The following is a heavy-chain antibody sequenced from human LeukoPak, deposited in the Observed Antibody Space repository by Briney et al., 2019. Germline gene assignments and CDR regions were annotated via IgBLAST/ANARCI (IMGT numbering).Heavy chain of an antibody. CDR2: INSGSSTI. D-gene: IGHD1-1*01. CDR1: GFTVSTHY. J-gene: IGHJ3*02. CDR3: ARVLLERPGIDSFDM. Sequence: GGSLRLSCAASGFTVSTHYMNWVRQAPGKGLEWVSHINSGSSTIYYADSVKGRFTISRDNAGNSLYLQMNSLRDEDTAVYYCARVLLERPGIDSFDMWGQGTMVTVSS. V-gene: IGHV3-48*02.